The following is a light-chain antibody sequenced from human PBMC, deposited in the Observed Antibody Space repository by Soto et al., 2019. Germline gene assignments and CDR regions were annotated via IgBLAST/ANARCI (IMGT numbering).Light chain of an antibody. CDR1: SSDVGGYNY. J-gene: IGLJ1*01. Sequence: QSVLTQPASVSGSPGQSITISCTGTSSDVGGYNYVSWYQQHPGKAPKLMIYEVSNRPSGVSNRFSGSKSVNTASLTISGLQAEDEADYYCSSYTSSSTYVFGPGTKLTVL. CDR2: EVS. CDR3: SSYTSSSTYV. V-gene: IGLV2-14*01.